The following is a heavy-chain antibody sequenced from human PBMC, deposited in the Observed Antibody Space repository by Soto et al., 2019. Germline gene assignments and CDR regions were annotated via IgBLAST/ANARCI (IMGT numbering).Heavy chain of an antibody. CDR3: ARNLYGDNVDY. CDR2: MNPNSGNT. CDR1: GYTCTSYA. V-gene: IGHV1-8*01. J-gene: IGHJ4*02. Sequence: QVQLVQSGAEVKKPGASVKVSCKASGYTCTSYAINWVRQSTGQGLEWMGWMNPNSGNTGYGQKFQVRVTMTSNTSISTAYMELRSLRSEDTAVYYCARNLYGDNVDYWGQGTLVTVSS. D-gene: IGHD4-17*01.